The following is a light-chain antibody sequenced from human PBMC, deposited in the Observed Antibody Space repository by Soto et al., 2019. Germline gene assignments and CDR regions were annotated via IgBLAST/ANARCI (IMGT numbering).Light chain of an antibody. CDR3: QQYASAPLA. CDR2: GAS. V-gene: IGKV3-20*01. Sequence: EIVLTQSPGTLSLSPGERATLSCRASQSVSSSYLAWYQQKPGQAPRLLMFGASSRATGIPDRFSGSGSGTDFTLTISRLEPEDFVVYYCQQYASAPLAFGGGTRVDVK. J-gene: IGKJ4*01. CDR1: QSVSSSY.